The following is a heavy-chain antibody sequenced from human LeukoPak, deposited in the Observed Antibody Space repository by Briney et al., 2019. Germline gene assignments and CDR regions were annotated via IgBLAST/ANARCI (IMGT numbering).Heavy chain of an antibody. V-gene: IGHV4-61*02. Sequence: SETLSLTCTVSGYSISSGYFWGWIRQPAGKGLEWIGRIYTSGSTNYNPSLKSRVTISGDTSKNQFSLRLSSVTAADTAVYYCARASYSYDINGWVPFDYWGQGTLVTVSS. J-gene: IGHJ4*02. CDR2: IYTSGST. D-gene: IGHD3-22*01. CDR1: GYSISSGYF. CDR3: ARASYSYDINGWVPFDY.